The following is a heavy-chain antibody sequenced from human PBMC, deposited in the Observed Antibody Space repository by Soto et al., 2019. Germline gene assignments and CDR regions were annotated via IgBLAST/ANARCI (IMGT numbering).Heavy chain of an antibody. CDR1: GFTLRNYG. CDR2: IGIGSSTK. J-gene: IGHJ3*01. D-gene: IGHD3-22*01. Sequence: PGGSLRLSCAASGFTLRNYGMDWVCQAPGKGLEWVSYIGIGSSTKYYADSVKGRFTVSRDNAKNSLYLQMNSLRAEDTAVYYCARDQLYYNDISGRPLNAFDVWGQGTMVTVSS. CDR3: ARDQLYYNDISGRPLNAFDV. V-gene: IGHV3-48*01.